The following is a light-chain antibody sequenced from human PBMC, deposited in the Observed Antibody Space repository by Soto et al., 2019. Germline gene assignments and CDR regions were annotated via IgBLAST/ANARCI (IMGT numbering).Light chain of an antibody. V-gene: IGKV3-20*01. CDR1: QSVHSNF. CDR2: GAS. Sequence: EIGLAQSPGTLSLSPGERATLSCRASQSVHSNFLAWYQHKPGQAPRLLIYGASSRATGIPDRFSGSVSGRDFTLTISRLEPEDFVVYYCHQYGASPLTFGGGTKVDIK. CDR3: HQYGASPLT. J-gene: IGKJ4*01.